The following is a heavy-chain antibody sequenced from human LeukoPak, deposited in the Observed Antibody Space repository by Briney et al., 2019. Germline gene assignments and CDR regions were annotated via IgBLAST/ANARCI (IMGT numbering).Heavy chain of an antibody. J-gene: IGHJ4*02. D-gene: IGHD1-14*01. CDR2: IKSKTEGGTA. CDR1: GFSFSSVY. CDR3: TTYRSYSDY. Sequence: KPGGSLRLSCAASGFSFSSVYMSWVRQAPGKGLEWVGRIKSKTEGGTADYAAPVKGRFSISRDDSINTVYLEMNSLKTEDTAVYYCTTYRSYSDYWGQGALVTVSS. V-gene: IGHV3-15*01.